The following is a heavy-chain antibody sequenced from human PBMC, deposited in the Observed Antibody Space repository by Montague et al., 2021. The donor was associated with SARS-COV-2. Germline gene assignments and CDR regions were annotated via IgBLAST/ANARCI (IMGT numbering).Heavy chain of an antibody. CDR2: MYYSGST. CDR3: ARDFDY. V-gene: IGHV4-59*13. Sequence: SDTHSLTCTVSGGSISSYYWSWIRQPPGKGLEWIGYMYYSGSTNYNPSLKSRVTLSVDTSKNQFSLKLSSVTAADTAVYYCARDFDYWGQGTLVTVSS. J-gene: IGHJ4*02. CDR1: GGSISSYY.